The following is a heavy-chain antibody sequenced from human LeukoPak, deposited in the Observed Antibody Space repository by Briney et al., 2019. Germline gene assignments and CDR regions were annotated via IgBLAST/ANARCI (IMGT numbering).Heavy chain of an antibody. Sequence: GGSLRLSCAASGFTFSSYAMHWVRQAPGKGLEWVANIKQDGSEKYYVDSVKGRFTISRDNAKNSLYLQMNSLRAEDTAVYYCARDCSSTSCYWYYYYYYGMDVWGQGTTVTVSS. CDR3: ARDCSSTSCYWYYYYYYGMDV. CDR1: GFTFSSYA. J-gene: IGHJ6*02. CDR2: IKQDGSEK. V-gene: IGHV3-7*01. D-gene: IGHD2-2*01.